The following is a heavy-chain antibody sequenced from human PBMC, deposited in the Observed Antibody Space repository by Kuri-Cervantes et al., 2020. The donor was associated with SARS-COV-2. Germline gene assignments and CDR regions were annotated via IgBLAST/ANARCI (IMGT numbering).Heavy chain of an antibody. CDR3: ARGARLGDGYNWYFDY. CDR1: NGSFRGYY. D-gene: IGHD5-24*01. V-gene: IGHV4-34*01. Sequence: ESLKISCTVVNGSFRGYYWTWIRQSPGKRLEWLGASDQSGGTSYSPSLKSRVTISVDTSKNQFSLKLSSVTAADTAVYYCARGARLGDGYNWYFDYWGQGTLVTVSS. CDR2: SDQSGGT. J-gene: IGHJ4*02.